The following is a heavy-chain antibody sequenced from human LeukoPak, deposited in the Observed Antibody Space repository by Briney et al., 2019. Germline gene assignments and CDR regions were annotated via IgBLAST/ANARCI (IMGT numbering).Heavy chain of an antibody. CDR2: ISWNSGSI. CDR1: GFTFDDYA. J-gene: IGHJ4*02. V-gene: IGHV3-9*01. CDR3: ARGGRGSSGFLTLFDN. D-gene: IGHD6-19*01. Sequence: PGGSLRLSCVASGFTFDDYAMHWVRQAPGKGLEWVSSISWNSGSIGYADSVKGRFTISRDNAKNSLFLQMNSLRAEDTAVYYCARGGRGSSGFLTLFDNWGQGTLVTVSS.